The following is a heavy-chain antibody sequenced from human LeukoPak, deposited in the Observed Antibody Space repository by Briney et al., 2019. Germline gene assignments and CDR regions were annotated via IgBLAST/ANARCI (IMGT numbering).Heavy chain of an antibody. CDR2: ISTSSTTK. CDR1: GFTFNTYS. Sequence: PGGSLRLSCAASGFTFNTYSMNWVRQAPGKGLEWVSYISTSSTTKHYADSVKGRFTISRDNAKNLLYLQMDSLRDEDTAVYYRARRYIWGQGTVVTVSS. J-gene: IGHJ3*02. V-gene: IGHV3-48*02. CDR3: ARRYI.